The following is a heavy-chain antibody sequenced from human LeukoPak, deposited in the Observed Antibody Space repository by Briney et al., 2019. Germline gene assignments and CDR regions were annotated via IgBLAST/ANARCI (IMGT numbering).Heavy chain of an antibody. J-gene: IGHJ4*02. V-gene: IGHV3-66*01. CDR2: IYSGGST. D-gene: IGHD4-17*01. Sequence: HPGGSLRLSCAASGFTVGRNYISWVRQAPGKGLEWVSIIYSGGSTNYADSVKGRFTISRDTSENTVYLQMNSLRAEDTAVYYCAKGILTATGDYALESWFDYWGQGTLVTVSS. CDR3: AKGILTATGDYALESWFDY. CDR1: GFTVGRNY.